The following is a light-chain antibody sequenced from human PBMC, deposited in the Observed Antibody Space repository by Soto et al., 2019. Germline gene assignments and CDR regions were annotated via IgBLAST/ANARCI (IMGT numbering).Light chain of an antibody. J-gene: IGKJ1*01. V-gene: IGKV1-17*01. CDR2: AAS. CDR1: QAIRTA. CDR3: QHYDTYWT. Sequence: IQLTQSPSSLSASVGDRVTITCRASQAIRTALGWYQQRPGKVPKLLIYAASTLQRGVPSRFSGGGSGTEFTLTISSLQPDDFATYYCQHYDTYWTFGQGTKVDIK.